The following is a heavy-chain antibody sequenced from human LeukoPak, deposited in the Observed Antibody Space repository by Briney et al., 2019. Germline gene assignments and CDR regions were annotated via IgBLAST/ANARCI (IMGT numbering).Heavy chain of an antibody. D-gene: IGHD6-19*01. CDR3: ARGGRSSGWAFDY. Sequence: SETLSLTCTVSGGSISSYYWSWIRQPPGKGLEWIGYIYYSGSTNYNPSLKSRATISVDTSKNQFSLKLSSVTAADTAVYYCARGGRSSGWAFDYWGQGTLVTVSS. V-gene: IGHV4-59*01. CDR2: IYYSGST. CDR1: GGSISSYY. J-gene: IGHJ4*02.